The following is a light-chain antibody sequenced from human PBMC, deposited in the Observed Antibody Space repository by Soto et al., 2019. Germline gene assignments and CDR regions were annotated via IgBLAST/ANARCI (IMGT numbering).Light chain of an antibody. Sequence: EIVMTQSPVTLSVSPGERATLSCRASQSINRKVAWYQQKPGQAPRLLISDASIRATGIPARFSGRGSGTESAPTISALQSKDFAVYYCKQYDGWSPFTFGGGTKVEIK. CDR1: QSINRK. CDR3: KQYDGWSPFT. J-gene: IGKJ4*02. V-gene: IGKV3D-15*03. CDR2: DAS.